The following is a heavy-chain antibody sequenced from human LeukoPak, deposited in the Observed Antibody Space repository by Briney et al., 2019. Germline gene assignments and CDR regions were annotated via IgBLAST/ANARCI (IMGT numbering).Heavy chain of an antibody. CDR2: INPNSGGT. D-gene: IGHD2-8*01. J-gene: IGHJ4*02. Sequence: ASVKVSCKASGYTFTGYYMHWVRQAPGQGLEWMGWINPNSGGTNYAQKFQGRVTMTRDTSISTAYMELSRLRSDDTAVYYCARTALMVYAIPDYWGQGTLVTVSS. V-gene: IGHV1-2*02. CDR3: ARTALMVYAIPDY. CDR1: GYTFTGYY.